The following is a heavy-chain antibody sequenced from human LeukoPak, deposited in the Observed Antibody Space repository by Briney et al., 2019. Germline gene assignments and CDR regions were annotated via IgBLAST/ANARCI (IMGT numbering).Heavy chain of an antibody. J-gene: IGHJ4*02. CDR1: GGSFSGYY. D-gene: IGHD4-17*01. CDR2: INPSGST. V-gene: IGHV4-34*01. CDR3: ARDPFTATVT. Sequence: PSETLSLTCAVFGGSFSGYYWIWLRQPPGKGLEWIGEINPSGSTNYNPSLRSRVTISVDTSKNQFSLKLSSVTAADTAVYYCARDPFTATVTWGQGTLVTVSS.